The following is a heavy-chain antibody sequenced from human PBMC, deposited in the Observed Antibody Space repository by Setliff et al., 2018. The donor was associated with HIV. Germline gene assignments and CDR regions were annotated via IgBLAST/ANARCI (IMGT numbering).Heavy chain of an antibody. Sequence: SETLSLTCTVSGGSISSGSYYWNWIRQPAGKGLEWIGRIYTSGSTNYNPSLKGRVTISVDTSKNQFSLRLSSVTAADSAVYYCARRRETIVVVIGIPNWYFDLWGRGTLVTVSS. D-gene: IGHD2-21*01. CDR3: ARRRETIVVVIGIPNWYFDL. CDR1: GGSISSGSYY. V-gene: IGHV4-61*02. J-gene: IGHJ2*01. CDR2: IYTSGST.